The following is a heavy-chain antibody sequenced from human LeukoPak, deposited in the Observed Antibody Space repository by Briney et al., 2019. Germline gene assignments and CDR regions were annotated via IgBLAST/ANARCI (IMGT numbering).Heavy chain of an antibody. V-gene: IGHV4-59*12. Sequence: SETLSLTCTVSGGSISSYYWSWIRQPPGKGLEWIGYIYYSGSTNYNPSLKSRVTISVDTSKNQFSLKLSSVTAADTAVYYCARGPIVVVVAAWFDPWGQGTLVTVSS. CDR2: IYYSGST. J-gene: IGHJ5*02. CDR1: GGSISSYY. D-gene: IGHD2-15*01. CDR3: ARGPIVVVVAAWFDP.